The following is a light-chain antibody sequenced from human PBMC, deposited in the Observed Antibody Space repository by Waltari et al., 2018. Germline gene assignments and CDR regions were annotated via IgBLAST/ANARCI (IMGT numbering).Light chain of an antibody. CDR1: SSDIGGYNY. J-gene: IGLJ3*02. Sequence: QSALTQPRSVSGSPGQSVTISCTGTSSDIGGYNYVSWYQQNPGKAPKLMIYDVSGRPSGVPDRFYGSKSGNTASLTISGLQAEDEADYYCCSYAGSYAWVFGGGTKVTVL. CDR2: DVS. CDR3: CSYAGSYAWV. V-gene: IGLV2-11*01.